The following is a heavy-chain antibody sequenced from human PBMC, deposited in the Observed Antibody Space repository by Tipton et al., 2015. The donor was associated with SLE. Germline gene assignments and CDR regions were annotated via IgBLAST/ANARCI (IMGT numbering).Heavy chain of an antibody. CDR3: ARHRRITLLRGLILPY. J-gene: IGHJ4*02. CDR2: IYHNGNT. D-gene: IGHD3-10*01. V-gene: IGHV4-38-2*01. Sequence: TLSLTCDVSGYSITTGYFWCWIRQSPGRGLEWIGSIYHNGNTFYNASLKSRATMSVDTSKNQFSLKLNSVTAADTAVYYCARHRRITLLRGLILPYWGQGTLVTVSS. CDR1: GYSITTGYF.